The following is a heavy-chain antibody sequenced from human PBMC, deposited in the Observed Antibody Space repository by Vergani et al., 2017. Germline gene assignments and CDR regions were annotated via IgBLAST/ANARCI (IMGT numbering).Heavy chain of an antibody. D-gene: IGHD1-1*01. Sequence: EVQLVESGGGLVKPGGSLRLSCAASGLTFSNAWMSWVRQAPGKGLEWVGRIKSKTDGGTTDYAAPVKGRFIISRDDSKNTLYLQVNSLKTEDTAVYYCTTHSWNGRHRYYYYGMDVLGQGTTVTVSS. J-gene: IGHJ6*02. CDR1: GLTFSNAW. CDR3: TTHSWNGRHRYYYYGMDV. V-gene: IGHV3-15*05. CDR2: IKSKTDGGTT.